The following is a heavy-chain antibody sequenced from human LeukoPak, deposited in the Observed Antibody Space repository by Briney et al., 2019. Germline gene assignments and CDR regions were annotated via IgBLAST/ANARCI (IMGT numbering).Heavy chain of an antibody. V-gene: IGHV3-74*01. Sequence: PGGSLRLSCAASGFTFSSYGMSWVRQAPGKGLVWVSRITSDGSSTIYADSVKGRFTSSRDNAKNTLYLQMNSLRVEDTAVCYCARDINWALGNPWGQGTLVIVSS. CDR3: ARDINWALGNP. J-gene: IGHJ5*02. D-gene: IGHD1-1*01. CDR2: ITSDGSST. CDR1: GFTFSSYG.